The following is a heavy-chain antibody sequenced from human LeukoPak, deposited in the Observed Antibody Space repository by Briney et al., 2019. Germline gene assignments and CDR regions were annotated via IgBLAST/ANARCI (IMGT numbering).Heavy chain of an antibody. V-gene: IGHV4-59*01. CDR3: AWLRAAAADWYFDY. CDR2: IYYSGST. J-gene: IGHJ4*02. D-gene: IGHD6-13*01. Sequence: PSETLSFTCTVSGGSISSYYWSWIRQPPGKGLEWIGYIYYSGSTNYNPSLKSRVTISVDTSKNQFSLKLSSVTAADTAVYYCAWLRAAAADWYFDYWGQGTLVTVSS. CDR1: GGSISSYY.